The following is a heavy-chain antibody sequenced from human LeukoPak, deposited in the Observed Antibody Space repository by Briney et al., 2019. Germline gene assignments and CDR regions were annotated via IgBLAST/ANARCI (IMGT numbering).Heavy chain of an antibody. CDR1: GGTFSSYA. V-gene: IGHV1-3*01. CDR3: ARAEGSSSFYYYGMDV. CDR2: ISAGSGNT. J-gene: IGHJ6*02. D-gene: IGHD6-6*01. Sequence: ASVKVSCKASGGTFSSYAISWVRQAPGQGLEWMGYISAGSGNTKYSQRFQGRVTITRDTSASTAYMELSSLRSEDTAVYYCARAEGSSSFYYYGMDVWGQGTTVTVSS.